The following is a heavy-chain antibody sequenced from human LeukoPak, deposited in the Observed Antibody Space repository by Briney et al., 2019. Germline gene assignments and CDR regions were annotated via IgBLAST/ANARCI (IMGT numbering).Heavy chain of an antibody. D-gene: IGHD6-19*01. CDR3: ARVGKKYSSGWYDGDY. Sequence: SVKVSCKASGGTFSSYAISWVRQAPGQGLEWRGGIIPIFGTANYAQKFQGRVTITADKSTSTAYMELSSLRSEDTAVYYCARVGKKYSSGWYDGDYWGQGTLVTVSS. CDR2: IIPIFGTA. CDR1: GGTFSSYA. V-gene: IGHV1-69*06. J-gene: IGHJ4*02.